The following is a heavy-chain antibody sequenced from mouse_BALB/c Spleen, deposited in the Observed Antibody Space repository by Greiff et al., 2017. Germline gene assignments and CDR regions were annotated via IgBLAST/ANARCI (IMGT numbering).Heavy chain of an antibody. CDR3: ARSEGTTVVPHWYFDV. Sequence: QVQLQQSGPELVKPGASVRISCKASGYTFTSYYIHWVKQRPGQGLEWIGWIYPGNVNTKYNEKFKGKATLTADKSSSTAYMQLSSLTSEDSAVYFCARSEGTTVVPHWYFDVWGAGTTVTVSS. CDR1: GYTFTSYY. J-gene: IGHJ1*01. D-gene: IGHD1-1*01. V-gene: IGHV1S56*01. CDR2: IYPGNVNT.